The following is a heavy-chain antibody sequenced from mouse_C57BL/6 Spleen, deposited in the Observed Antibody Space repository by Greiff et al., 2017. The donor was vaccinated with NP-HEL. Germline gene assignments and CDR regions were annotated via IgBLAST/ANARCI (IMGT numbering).Heavy chain of an antibody. Sequence: VKLQESGAELVRPGASVKLSCKASGYTFTDYYINWVKQRPGQGLEWIARIYPGSGNTYYNEKFKGKATLTAEKSSSTAYMQLSSLTSEDSAVYFCARDYYGSSHWYFDVWGTGTTVTVSS. CDR2: IYPGSGNT. D-gene: IGHD1-1*01. CDR3: ARDYYGSSHWYFDV. J-gene: IGHJ1*03. CDR1: GYTFTDYY. V-gene: IGHV1-76*01.